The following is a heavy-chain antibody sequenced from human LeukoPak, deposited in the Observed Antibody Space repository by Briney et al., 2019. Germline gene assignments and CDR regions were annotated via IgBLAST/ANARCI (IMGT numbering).Heavy chain of an antibody. CDR2: ISSSSSTI. CDR1: GFTFSSSG. Sequence: GSLRLSCAASGFTFSSSGMNWVRQAPGKGLEWVSYISSSSSTIYYADSVKGRFTISRDNSKNTLYLQMNSLRADDTAVYYCAKSAVVTRGLFDYWGQGTLVTVSS. D-gene: IGHD4-23*01. J-gene: IGHJ4*02. CDR3: AKSAVVTRGLFDY. V-gene: IGHV3-48*01.